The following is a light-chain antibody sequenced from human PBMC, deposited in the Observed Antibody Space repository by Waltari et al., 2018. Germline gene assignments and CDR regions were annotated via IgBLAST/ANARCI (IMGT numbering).Light chain of an antibody. Sequence: QSALTQPAAVSGSPGQSITIPCAGNSRDFGSFDLVSWYQHSPGQVPKVITYENHKRPSGISDRFSGSKSGNTASLTISGLQADDEADYFCCSYAGSSKWVFGGGTKLTV. CDR3: CSYAGSSKWV. V-gene: IGLV2-23*01. CDR2: ENH. CDR1: SRDFGSFDL. J-gene: IGLJ3*02.